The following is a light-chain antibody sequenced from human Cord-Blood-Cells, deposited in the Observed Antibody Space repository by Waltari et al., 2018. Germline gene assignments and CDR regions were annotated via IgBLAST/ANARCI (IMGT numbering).Light chain of an antibody. CDR3: AAWDDSLNGWV. CDR1: SSNIGSNT. Sequence: QSVPTQPPSASGTPGQRVTISCSGSSSNIGSNTVNWYQQLPGTAPKRLIYRNNPRPSGVPDRFSGSKSGTSASLAISGLQSEDEADYYCAAWDDSLNGWVFGGGTKLTVL. CDR2: RNN. J-gene: IGLJ3*02. V-gene: IGLV1-44*01.